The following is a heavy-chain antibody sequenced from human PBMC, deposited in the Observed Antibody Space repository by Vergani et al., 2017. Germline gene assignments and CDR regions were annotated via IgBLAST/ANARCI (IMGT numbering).Heavy chain of an antibody. Sequence: QVQLVETGGGVVQPGGSLRLYCATSGFSFNTSGAHWVRQAPGKGLGWVAFIGYDGRIKYNVDSVKGRFTISRDTSKKTLSLQMRSLRADDTAVYYCAKDGRENSDYGYFDYWGQGTLVTVSS. J-gene: IGHJ4*02. V-gene: IGHV3-30*02. CDR1: GFSFNTSG. CDR3: AKDGRENSDYGYFDY. D-gene: IGHD4-17*01. CDR2: IGYDGRIK.